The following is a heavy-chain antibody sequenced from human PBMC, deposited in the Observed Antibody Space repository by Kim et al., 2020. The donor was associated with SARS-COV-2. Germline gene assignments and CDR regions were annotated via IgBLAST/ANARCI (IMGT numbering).Heavy chain of an antibody. D-gene: IGHD3-22*01. Sequence: GGSLRLSCAASGFTFDDYAMHWVRQAPGKGLEWVSGISWNSGSIGYADSVKGRFTISRDNAKNSLYLQMNSLRAEDTALYYCAKDMGNHYYDSSGYDPNDAFATWGHGALVSVSP. J-gene: IGHJ3*02. CDR1: GFTFDDYA. CDR3: AKDMGNHYYDSSGYDPNDAFAT. CDR2: ISWNSGSI. V-gene: IGHV3-9*01.